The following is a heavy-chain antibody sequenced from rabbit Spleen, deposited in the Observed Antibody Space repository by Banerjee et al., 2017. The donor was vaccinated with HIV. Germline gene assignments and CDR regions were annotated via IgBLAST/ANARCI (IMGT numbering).Heavy chain of an antibody. CDR2: IYATSGAT. J-gene: IGHJ6*01. V-gene: IGHV1S40*01. Sequence: QSLEESGGDLVKPGTSLTLTCTASGIDFNLNYYMCWVRQAPGKGLEWIACIYATSGATYYANWAKGRFTISKTSSTTVTLQMTSLTAADTATYFCARERRSGGVGYDLWGPGTLVTVS. CDR3: ARERRSGGVGYDL. CDR1: GIDFNLNYY. D-gene: IGHD1-1*01.